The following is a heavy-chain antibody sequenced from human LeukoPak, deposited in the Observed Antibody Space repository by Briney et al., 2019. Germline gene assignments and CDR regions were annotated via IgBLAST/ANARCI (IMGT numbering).Heavy chain of an antibody. V-gene: IGHV1-18*01. Sequence: ASVKVCCTASAYRFTSYGISWVRQAPGQGLEWMGWISAYNGNTNYAQKLQGRVTMTTDTSTSTAYMELRSLRSDHTAVYYCARDAQPYSSSPYYMDVWGKGTTVTVSS. J-gene: IGHJ6*03. CDR1: AYRFTSYG. D-gene: IGHD6-13*01. CDR2: ISAYNGNT. CDR3: ARDAQPYSSSPYYMDV.